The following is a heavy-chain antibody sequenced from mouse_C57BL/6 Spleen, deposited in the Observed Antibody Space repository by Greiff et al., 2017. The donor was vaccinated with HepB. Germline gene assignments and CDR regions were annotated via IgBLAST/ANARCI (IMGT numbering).Heavy chain of an antibody. J-gene: IGHJ4*01. CDR3: ASEGRDYSMDY. Sequence: DVKLQESGPGLVKPSQSLSLICSVTGYSITSGYYWNWIRQFPGNKLEWMGYISYDGSNNYNPSLNNRISITRDTSKNQSYLKLNSVTTEDTATYYGASEGRDYSMDYWGQGTSVTVAS. D-gene: IGHD1-1*01. V-gene: IGHV3-6*01. CDR1: GYSITSGYY. CDR2: ISYDGSN.